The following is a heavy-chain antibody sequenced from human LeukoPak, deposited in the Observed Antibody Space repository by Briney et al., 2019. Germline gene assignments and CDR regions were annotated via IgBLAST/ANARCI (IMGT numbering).Heavy chain of an antibody. CDR1: GGSITNYY. CDR2: IHYSGSI. V-gene: IGHV4-59*01. Sequence: PSETLSLTCTVSGGSITNYYWTWIRQPPGKGLEWIGYIHYSGSINYNPSLKSRVTISVDTSKNQFSLKLSSVTAADTAVYYCARAWFGDNDAFDIWGQGTMVTVSS. J-gene: IGHJ3*02. D-gene: IGHD3-10*01. CDR3: ARAWFGDNDAFDI.